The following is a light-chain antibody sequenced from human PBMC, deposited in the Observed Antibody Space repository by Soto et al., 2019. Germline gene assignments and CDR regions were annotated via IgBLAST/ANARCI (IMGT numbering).Light chain of an antibody. CDR2: GAS. Sequence: EIVMTQAPDTLSVSPGERATLSCRASHSVRSSLAWYQQKPGQAPRLLIHGASTRATGIPGRFSGSGSGTEFTLIIRSLQSEDFAVYSCQQYNEWPETFGHGTRVEI. CDR3: QQYNEWPET. J-gene: IGKJ1*01. CDR1: HSVRSS. V-gene: IGKV3-15*01.